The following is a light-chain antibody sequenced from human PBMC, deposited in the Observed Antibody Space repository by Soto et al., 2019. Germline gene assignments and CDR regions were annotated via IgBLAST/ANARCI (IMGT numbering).Light chain of an antibody. J-gene: IGKJ2*01. CDR1: RSLVHSDGNIY. Sequence: DVVLTQSPLSLPVTLGQPASISCGSSRSLVHSDGNIYLIWFQQRPGQSPRRLIYQVSNRDSGVPDRFSGSGSVTDFTLKISRVEDEDVGVYSCLQGTHWPHTFGQGTTVDIK. CDR2: QVS. CDR3: LQGTHWPHT. V-gene: IGKV2-30*02.